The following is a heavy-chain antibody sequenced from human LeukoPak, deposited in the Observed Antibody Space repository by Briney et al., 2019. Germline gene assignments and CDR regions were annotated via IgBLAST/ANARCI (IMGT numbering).Heavy chain of an antibody. CDR2: ITPNSGGT. J-gene: IGHJ6*03. V-gene: IGHV1-2*02. D-gene: IGHD3-16*01. CDR1: GYTFTANY. CDR3: ARGAGFGGYSRYYMDV. Sequence: ASVKVSCKASGYTFTANYIHWVRQAPGQGLEWMGWITPNSGGTNYGQKFQARVTMTGDTSIGTAYMELNSLRSDDTAVYYCARGAGFGGYSRYYMDVWGKGTTVTVSS.